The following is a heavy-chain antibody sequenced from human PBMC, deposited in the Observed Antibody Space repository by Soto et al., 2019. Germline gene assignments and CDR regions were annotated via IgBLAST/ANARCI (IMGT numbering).Heavy chain of an antibody. CDR2: ITGSGKSA. V-gene: IGHV3-23*01. CDR1: GFTFSTFV. J-gene: IGHJ6*02. D-gene: IGHD3-10*01. CDR3: AVHLGENYYTMDV. Sequence: EVQLLESGGGWVQPGGSLRLSCAASGFTFSTFVMTWVRQVPGEGLEWISSITGSGKSAYYADSVKGRVTISRDNSKNTLYLQISSLEVDDTAVYHCAVHLGENYYTMDVWGQGTTVTVSS.